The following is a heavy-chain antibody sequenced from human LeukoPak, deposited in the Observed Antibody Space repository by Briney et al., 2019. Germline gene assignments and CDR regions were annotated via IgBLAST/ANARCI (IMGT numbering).Heavy chain of an antibody. CDR2: INYDGST. V-gene: IGHV3-74*01. D-gene: IGHD1-26*01. CDR3: ARLIEGATDYFDY. CDR1: GFTFDDHA. J-gene: IGHJ4*02. Sequence: PGGSLRLSCAASGFTFDDHAVHWFRQAPGKGLVWVSRINYDGSTNYADSVKGRFTISRDNSKNTLYLQMGSLRAEDMAVYYCARLIEGATDYFDYWGQGTLVTVPS.